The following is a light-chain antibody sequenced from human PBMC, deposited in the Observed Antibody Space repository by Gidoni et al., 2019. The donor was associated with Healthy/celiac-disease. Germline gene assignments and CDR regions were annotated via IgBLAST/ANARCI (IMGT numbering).Light chain of an antibody. CDR3: QPYYSYPQT. CDR1: QGISSY. J-gene: IGKJ1*01. V-gene: IGKV1-8*01. CDR2: AAS. Sequence: AIRMTQSPSSFSASTGDRVTITCRASQGISSYLAWYQQKPGKAPKLLIYAASTLQSGVPSRFSGSGSGTDFTITISCLQSEDFATYYCQPYYSYPQTFGQGTKVEIK.